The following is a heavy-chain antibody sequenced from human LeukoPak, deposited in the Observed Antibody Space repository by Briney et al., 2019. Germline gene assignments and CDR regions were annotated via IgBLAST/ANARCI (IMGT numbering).Heavy chain of an antibody. D-gene: IGHD6-13*01. CDR2: ISWNSENI. CDR1: GFTLDDYA. Sequence: GGSLRLSCAASGFTLDDYAMHWVRQAPGKGLEWVSGISWNSENIGYAVSVKGRFTISRDNAKNSLYMQMNSLRAEDMAFYYCAKGSSSWYPAPSYFDYWGQGSLVTVSS. V-gene: IGHV3-9*03. J-gene: IGHJ4*02. CDR3: AKGSSSWYPAPSYFDY.